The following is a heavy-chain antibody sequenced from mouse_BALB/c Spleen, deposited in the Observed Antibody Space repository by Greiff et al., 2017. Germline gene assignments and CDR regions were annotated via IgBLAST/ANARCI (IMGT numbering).Heavy chain of an antibody. J-gene: IGHJ4*01. CDR2: IYPGNGDT. CDR1: GYTFTSYN. D-gene: IGHD2-4*01. CDR3: TRDYLYAMDY. Sequence: LQQPGAELVKPGASVKMSCKASGYTFTSYNMHWVKQTPGQGLEWIGAIYPGNGDTSYNQKFKGKATLTADKSSSTAYMQLSSLTSEDSAVYYCTRDYLYAMDYWGQGTSVTVSS. V-gene: IGHV1-12*01.